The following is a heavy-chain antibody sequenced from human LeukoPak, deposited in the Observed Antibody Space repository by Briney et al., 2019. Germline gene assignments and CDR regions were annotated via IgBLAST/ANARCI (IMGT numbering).Heavy chain of an antibody. J-gene: IGHJ5*02. CDR1: GGTFSSYA. V-gene: IGHV1-69*01. CDR3: ARDVAAAGTRDNWFDP. CDR2: IIPIFGTA. D-gene: IGHD6-13*01. Sequence: SVKVSFTASGGTFSSYAISWVRQAPGQGLEWMGGIIPIFGTANYAQKFQGRVTITADESTSTAYMELSSLRSEDTAVYYCARDVAAAGTRDNWFDPWGQGTLVTVSS.